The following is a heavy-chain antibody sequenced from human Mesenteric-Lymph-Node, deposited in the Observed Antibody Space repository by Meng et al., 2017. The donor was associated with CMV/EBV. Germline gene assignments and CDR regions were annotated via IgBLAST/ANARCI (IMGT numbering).Heavy chain of an antibody. J-gene: IGHJ4*02. Sequence: SGYTFTGYYIYWVRQAPGQGLEWMGWINPNSGGTHYAQKFQGRVTLTRDMSISTAYMELSRLRSDDTAIYYCARDPEYSSPSGKLDFWGQGTLVTVSS. CDR3: ARDPEYSSPSGKLDF. CDR2: INPNSGGT. D-gene: IGHD6-6*01. V-gene: IGHV1-2*02. CDR1: GYTFTGYY.